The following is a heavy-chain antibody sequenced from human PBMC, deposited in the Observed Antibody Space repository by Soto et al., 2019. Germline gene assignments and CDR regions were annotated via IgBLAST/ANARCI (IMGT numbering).Heavy chain of an antibody. Sequence: GSSVKVSCKASCYTFRSYSIIWVRQAPGQGLEWMGWISAYNGNTKYEQKFQGRVTMTTDTYTSTAYMELRSLRSDDTAVYYCARYYANYLELLAHCGQGTRVTVS. V-gene: IGHV1-18*04. J-gene: IGHJ4*02. CDR2: ISAYNGNT. D-gene: IGHD3-16*01. CDR1: CYTFRSYS. CDR3: ARYYANYLELLAH.